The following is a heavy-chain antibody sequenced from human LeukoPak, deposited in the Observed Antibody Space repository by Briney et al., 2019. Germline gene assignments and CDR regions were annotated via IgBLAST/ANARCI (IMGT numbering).Heavy chain of an antibody. D-gene: IGHD6-25*01. CDR2: IYSGGST. CDR1: GFTVSSNY. J-gene: IGHJ5*02. Sequence: PGGSLRLSCAASGFTVSSNYMSWVRQAPGKGLEWVSVIYSGGSTYYADSVKGRFTISRDNSKNTLYVQMNSLSAEDTAVYYCARSTSGHNWFDPWGQGTLVTVSS. V-gene: IGHV3-53*01. CDR3: ARSTSGHNWFDP.